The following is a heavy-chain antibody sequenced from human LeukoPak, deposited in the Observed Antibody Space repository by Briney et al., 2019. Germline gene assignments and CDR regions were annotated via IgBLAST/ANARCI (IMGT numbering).Heavy chain of an antibody. CDR2: IRYDADNK. J-gene: IGHJ4*02. D-gene: IGHD3-22*01. V-gene: IGHV3-30*02. Sequence: GGSLRLSCAASGFTFAAYGMHWVRQAPGKGLEWVAFIRYDADNKFYADSVKGRFTISRDNSKNTLYLQMNSLRAEETAVYYCAKDLRYYYDSSGYLDYWGQGTLVTVSS. CDR3: AKDLRYYYDSSGYLDY. CDR1: GFTFAAYG.